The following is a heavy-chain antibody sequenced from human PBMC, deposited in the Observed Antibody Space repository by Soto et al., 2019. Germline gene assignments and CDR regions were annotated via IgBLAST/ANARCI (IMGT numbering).Heavy chain of an antibody. CDR3: AKAPSYITLTRPYDLHD. J-gene: IGHJ4*02. V-gene: IGHV3-9*01. Sequence: PGGSLRLSCAASGFTFDDYAMHWVRQAPGKGLEWVSGISWNSSSIGYADSVKGRFTISRVNAKNSLYLQMHSLRAEDETLYYCAKAPSYITLTRPYDLHDWGQGTLVTVSS. CDR2: ISWNSSSI. D-gene: IGHD3-10*01. CDR1: GFTFDDYA.